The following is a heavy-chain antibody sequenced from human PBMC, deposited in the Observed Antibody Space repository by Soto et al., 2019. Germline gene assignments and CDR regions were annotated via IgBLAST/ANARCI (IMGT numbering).Heavy chain of an antibody. CDR1: GGSFSGYY. D-gene: IGHD5-18*01. CDR3: ARGFGRIQLWYSYYYYGMDV. J-gene: IGHJ6*02. Sequence: SETLSLTCAVYGGSFSGYYWSWIRQPPGKGLEWIGEINHSGSTNYNPSLKSRVTISVDTSKNQFSLKLSSVTAADTAVYYCARGFGRIQLWYSYYYYGMDVWGQGTTVTVSS. V-gene: IGHV4-34*01. CDR2: INHSGST.